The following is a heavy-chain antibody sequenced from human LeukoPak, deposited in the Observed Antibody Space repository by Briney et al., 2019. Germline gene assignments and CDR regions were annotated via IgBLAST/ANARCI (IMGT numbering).Heavy chain of an antibody. Sequence: GGSLRLSCAASGFTFSSYWMSWVRQAPGKGLEWLSYISSSTNTIYCADSVKGRFTISRDNAKNSLYLQMNGLGAEDTAVYYCARELNGYGYYFFDYWGPGTLVTVSS. J-gene: IGHJ4*02. V-gene: IGHV3-48*04. CDR3: ARELNGYGYYFFDY. D-gene: IGHD3-16*01. CDR1: GFTFSSYW. CDR2: ISSSTNTI.